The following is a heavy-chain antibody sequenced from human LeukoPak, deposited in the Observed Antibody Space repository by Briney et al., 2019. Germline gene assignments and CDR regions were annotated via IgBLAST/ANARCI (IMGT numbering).Heavy chain of an antibody. V-gene: IGHV1-2*02. Sequence: ASVKVSCKASGYTFTGYYMHWVRQAPGQGLEWMGWINPNSGGTNYAQKFQGRVTMTRDTSISTAYMELSRLRSDDTAVYYCARDSRSDTYYDFWSGYYTGISPGVSEMWGQGTLVTVSS. D-gene: IGHD3-3*01. CDR1: GYTFTGYY. CDR3: ARDSRSDTYYDFWSGYYTGISPGVSEM. CDR2: INPNSGGT. J-gene: IGHJ4*02.